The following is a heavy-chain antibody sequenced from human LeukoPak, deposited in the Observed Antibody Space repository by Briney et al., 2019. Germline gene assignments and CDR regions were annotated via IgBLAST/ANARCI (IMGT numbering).Heavy chain of an antibody. CDR2: MNPNSGNT. D-gene: IGHD6-13*01. V-gene: IGHV1-8*03. CDR3: ARRVGGRIAAAGQYFDY. CDR1: GYTFTSYD. J-gene: IGHJ4*02. Sequence: ASVKVSCKASGYTFTSYDINWVRQAPGQGLEWMGWMNPNSGNTGYAQKFQGRVTITRNTSISTAYMELSSLRSEDTAVYYCARRVGGRIAAAGQYFDYWGQGTLVTVSS.